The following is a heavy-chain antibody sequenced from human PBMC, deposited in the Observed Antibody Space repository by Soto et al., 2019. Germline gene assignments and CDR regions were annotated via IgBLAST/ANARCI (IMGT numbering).Heavy chain of an antibody. Sequence: PGGSLRLSCAASGFTFSNAWMNWVRQAPGKGLEWVGRIKSKTDGGTTDYAAPVKGRFTISRDDSKNTLYLQMNSLKTEDTAVYYCTTGSEDFWSGYNAAHPPDYYYYGMDVWGQGTTVTVSS. J-gene: IGHJ6*02. CDR2: IKSKTDGGTT. CDR3: TTGSEDFWSGYNAAHPPDYYYYGMDV. D-gene: IGHD3-3*01. CDR1: GFTFSNAW. V-gene: IGHV3-15*07.